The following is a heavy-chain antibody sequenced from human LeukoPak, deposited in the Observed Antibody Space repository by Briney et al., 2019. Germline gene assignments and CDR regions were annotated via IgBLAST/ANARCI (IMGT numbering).Heavy chain of an antibody. J-gene: IGHJ2*01. D-gene: IGHD7-27*01. Sequence: PGGSLRLSCEASGFTFRAYGMTWVRQAPGKGLEWVSGITGSSTLTYYADSVRGRLAIYRDNSKNTIHLQMNNLTADDTAIYYCARELVSLGTGYFDLWGRGTLVTVSS. CDR1: GFTFRAYG. CDR2: ITGSSTLT. V-gene: IGHV3-23*01. CDR3: ARELVSLGTGYFDL.